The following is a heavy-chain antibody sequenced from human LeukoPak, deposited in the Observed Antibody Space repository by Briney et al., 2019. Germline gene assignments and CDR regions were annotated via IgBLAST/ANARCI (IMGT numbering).Heavy chain of an antibody. D-gene: IGHD2-2*01. CDR1: GGTFSSYA. Sequence: ASVKVSCKASGGTFSSYAISWVRQAPGQGLEWMGGIIPIFGTANYAQKFQGRVTITADESTSTAYMELSSLRSEDTAVYYCAIIPKIGYCSSTSCGDYDYWGQGTLVTVSS. CDR2: IIPIFGTA. V-gene: IGHV1-69*13. J-gene: IGHJ4*02. CDR3: AIIPKIGYCSSTSCGDYDY.